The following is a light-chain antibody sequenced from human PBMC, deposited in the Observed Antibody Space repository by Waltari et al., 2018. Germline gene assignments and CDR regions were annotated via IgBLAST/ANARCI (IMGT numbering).Light chain of an antibody. CDR2: GAS. Sequence: EIVLTQSPGTLSLSLGERANVSCRASQSVSSSYLAWYQQKPGHAPRLLIYGASSRAIGIPDRFSGSASGTDFTLTISRLEPEDFAVYYCQQYGSSPKTFGQGTKVEIK. CDR1: QSVSSSY. V-gene: IGKV3-20*01. CDR3: QQYGSSPKT. J-gene: IGKJ1*01.